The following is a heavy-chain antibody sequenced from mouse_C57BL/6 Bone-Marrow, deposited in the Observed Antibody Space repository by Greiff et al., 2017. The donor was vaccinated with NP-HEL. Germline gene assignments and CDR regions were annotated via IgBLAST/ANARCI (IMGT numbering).Heavy chain of an antibody. CDR2: INPNNGGT. V-gene: IGHV1-26*01. CDR1: GYTFTDYY. D-gene: IGHD2-3*01. J-gene: IGHJ2*01. Sequence: VQLQQSGPELVKPGASVKISCKASGYTFTDYYMNWVKQSHGKSLEWIGDINPNNGGTSYNQKFKGKATLTVDKSSSTAYMELRSLTSEDSAVYYCARCDGSFDYWGQGTTLTVSS. CDR3: ARCDGSFDY.